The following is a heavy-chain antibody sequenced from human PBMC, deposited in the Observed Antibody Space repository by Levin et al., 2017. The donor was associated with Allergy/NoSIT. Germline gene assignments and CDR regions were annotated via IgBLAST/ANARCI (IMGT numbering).Heavy chain of an antibody. D-gene: IGHD1-1*01. CDR2: VYNSGST. Sequence: SQTLSLTCTVSGASVSGAAYYWNWIRQSPGKGLEWIGYVYNSGSTNYNTSLQSRVTISVDTSKNQFSLNLNSVTAADTAVYYCARVSAYGVTGTLMYWGQGTLVTVSS. J-gene: IGHJ4*02. CDR3: ARVSAYGVTGTLMY. CDR1: GASVSGAAYY. V-gene: IGHV4-61*08.